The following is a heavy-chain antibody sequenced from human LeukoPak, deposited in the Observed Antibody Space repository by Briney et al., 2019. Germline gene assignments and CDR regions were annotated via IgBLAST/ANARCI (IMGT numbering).Heavy chain of an antibody. Sequence: QPGGSLRLSCAASGFIFSDYAMQWVRQAPGKGLEWVAVISFDGKNKYYADSVKGRFTISRDNSRNTLYLQLNSVRPEDTAIYYCAKEYYDSDGHYPTKGSYDNWGQGTLVTVSS. J-gene: IGHJ4*02. CDR2: ISFDGKNK. V-gene: IGHV3-30*04. CDR1: GFIFSDYA. CDR3: AKEYYDSDGHYPTKGSYDN. D-gene: IGHD3-22*01.